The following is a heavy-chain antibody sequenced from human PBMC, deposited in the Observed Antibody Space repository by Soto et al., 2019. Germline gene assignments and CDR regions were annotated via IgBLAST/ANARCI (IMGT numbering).Heavy chain of an antibody. V-gene: IGHV5-10-1*01. J-gene: IGHJ6*02. Sequence: GESLKISCKGSGYSFTSYWISWVRQMPGKGLEWMGRIDPSDSYTNYSPSFQGHVTISADKSISTAYLQWSSLKASDTAMYYCARVYSGGDCYSAYYYGMDVWGQGTTVTVSS. CDR1: GYSFTSYW. CDR3: ARVYSGGDCYSAYYYGMDV. D-gene: IGHD2-21*02. CDR2: IDPSDSYT.